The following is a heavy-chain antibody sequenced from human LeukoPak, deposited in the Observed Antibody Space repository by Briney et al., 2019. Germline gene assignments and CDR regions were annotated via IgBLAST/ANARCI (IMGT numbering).Heavy chain of an antibody. J-gene: IGHJ6*02. V-gene: IGHV3-33*08. CDR1: GFTFSSYG. D-gene: IGHD3/OR15-3a*01. Sequence: GRSLRLSCAASGFTFSSYGMHWVRQAPGKGLEWVAVIWYGGSNKYYADSVKGRFTISRDNSKNTLYLQMNSLRAEDTAVHYCARDGLAYYYGMDVWGQGTTVTVSS. CDR3: ARDGLAYYYGMDV. CDR2: IWYGGSNK.